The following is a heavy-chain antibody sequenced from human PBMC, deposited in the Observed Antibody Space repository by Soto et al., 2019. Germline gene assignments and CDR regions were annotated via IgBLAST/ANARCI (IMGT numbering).Heavy chain of an antibody. V-gene: IGHV1-69*04. CDR1: GGTFSNYA. CDR2: IIPILGIA. D-gene: IGHD4-17*01. J-gene: IGHJ5*02. CDR3: ARESPPPSVTTLYYLFVP. Sequence: QVQLVQSGAEVKKPGSSVKVSCKASGGTFSNYAITWVRQSPGQGLEWMGRIIPILGIANYAQKFQGRVTITADKSSETAYMELSSLRSEDTAVYYCARESPPPSVTTLYYLFVPWGQGTLVTVSS.